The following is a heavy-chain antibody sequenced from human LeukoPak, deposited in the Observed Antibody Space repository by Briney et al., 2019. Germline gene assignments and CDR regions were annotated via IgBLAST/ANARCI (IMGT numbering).Heavy chain of an antibody. Sequence: PSETLSLTCTVSGGSISSSSYYWGWIRQPPGKGLEWIGSIYYSGSTYYNPSLKSRVTISVDTSKNQFSLKLSSVTAADTAVYYCARRREDYDILTGSLYFDYWGQGTLVTVSS. CDR1: GGSISSSSYY. D-gene: IGHD3-9*01. CDR3: ARRREDYDILTGSLYFDY. CDR2: IYYSGST. J-gene: IGHJ4*02. V-gene: IGHV4-39*01.